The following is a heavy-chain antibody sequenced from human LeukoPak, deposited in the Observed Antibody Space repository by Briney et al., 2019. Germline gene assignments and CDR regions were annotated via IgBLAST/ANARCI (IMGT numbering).Heavy chain of an antibody. J-gene: IGHJ4*02. D-gene: IGHD1-26*01. CDR2: IYYSGST. CDR3: ANGWSYCWHY. CDR1: GGSISSYY. Sequence: PSETLSLTCTVSGGSISSYYWSWIRQPPGKGLEWIGYIYYSGSTYYNPSLKSRVTISVDTSKNQFFLKLSSVTAADTAVYYCANGWSYCWHYWGQGTLVTVSS. V-gene: IGHV4-59*06.